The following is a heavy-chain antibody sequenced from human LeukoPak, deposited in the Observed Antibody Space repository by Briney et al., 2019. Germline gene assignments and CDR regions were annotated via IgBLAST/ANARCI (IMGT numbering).Heavy chain of an antibody. CDR3: ARLGIGWPFDY. CDR2: ISHSGST. Sequence: SETLSLTCAVPGYSISSGYYWGWIRQPPGKGLEWIATISHSGSTNYNPSLKSRVTISVDTSKNQFSLKLSSMTAADTAVYYCARLGIGWPFDYWGQGTLVTVSS. V-gene: IGHV4-38-2*01. J-gene: IGHJ4*02. CDR1: GYSISSGYY. D-gene: IGHD6-19*01.